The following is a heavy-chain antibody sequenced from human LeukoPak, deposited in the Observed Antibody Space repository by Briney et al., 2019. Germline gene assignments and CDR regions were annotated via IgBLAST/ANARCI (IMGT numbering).Heavy chain of an antibody. D-gene: IGHD3-10*01. Sequence: SETLSLTCTVSGGSISSSSHYWSWIRQPAGKGLEWIGRIYTSGSTNYNPSLKSRVTISVDTSKNQFSLKLSSVTAADTAVYYCARSGYYGSGSSNYYYYYYYMDVWGKGTTVTISS. J-gene: IGHJ6*03. V-gene: IGHV4-61*02. CDR1: GGSISSSSHY. CDR2: IYTSGST. CDR3: ARSGYYGSGSSNYYYYYYYMDV.